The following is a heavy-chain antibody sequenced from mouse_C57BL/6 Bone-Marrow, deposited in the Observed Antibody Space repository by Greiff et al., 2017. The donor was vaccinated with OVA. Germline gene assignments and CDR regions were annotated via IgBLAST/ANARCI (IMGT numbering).Heavy chain of an antibody. CDR2: INYDGSST. Sequence: EVTLVASEGCFFHPVSSMKLSFPASGFPFSHSYLAFFRPVPDTFLYLVANINYDGSSTYYLDSLKSRFIISRDNAKNILYLQMSSLKSEDTATYYCARDNWVFDYWGQGTTLTVSS. CDR1: GFPFSHSY. CDR3: ARDNWVFDY. J-gene: IGHJ2*01. D-gene: IGHD4-1*01. V-gene: IGHV5-16*01.